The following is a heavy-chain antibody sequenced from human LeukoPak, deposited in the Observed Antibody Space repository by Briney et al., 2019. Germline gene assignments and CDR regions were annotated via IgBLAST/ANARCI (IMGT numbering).Heavy chain of an antibody. V-gene: IGHV4-59*12. CDR2: IYYSGST. D-gene: IGHD3-22*01. CDR1: GGSISSYY. CDR3: ARDRRSSGADAFDI. Sequence: SETLSLTCTVSGGSISSYYWSWIRQPPGKGLEWIGEIYYSGSTNYNPSLRSRVTISVDTSKKQFSLKLSSVTAADTAVYYCARDRRSSGADAFDIWGQGTLVTVSS. J-gene: IGHJ3*02.